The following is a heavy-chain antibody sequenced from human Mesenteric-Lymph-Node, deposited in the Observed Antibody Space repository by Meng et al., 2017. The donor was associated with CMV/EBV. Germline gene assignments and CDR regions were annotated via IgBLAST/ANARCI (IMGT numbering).Heavy chain of an antibody. J-gene: IGHJ3*02. CDR2: IRYDGSTK. CDR3: AKEDGPSAGAFDI. V-gene: IGHV3-30*02. CDR1: GFTFSNYG. Sequence: GGSLRLSCAASGFTFSNYGMHWVRQAPGKGLEWVAFIRYDGSTKYYGDSVKGRFTISRDNSKNTLYLQMNSLRAEDTAVYYCAKEDGPSAGAFDIWSQGTMVTVSS.